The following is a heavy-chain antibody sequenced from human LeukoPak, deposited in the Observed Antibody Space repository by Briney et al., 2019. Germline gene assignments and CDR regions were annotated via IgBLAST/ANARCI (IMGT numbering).Heavy chain of an antibody. CDR3: AGDSGRHHYYYYYMDV. D-gene: IGHD1-26*01. Sequence: SETLSLTCTVSGGSISSGSYYWSWIRRPAGKGLEWIGRIYTSGSTNYNPSLKSRVTISVDTSKNQFSLKLSSVTAADTAVYYCAGDSGRHHYYYYYMDVWGKGTTVTVSS. V-gene: IGHV4-61*02. CDR1: GGSISSGSYY. J-gene: IGHJ6*03. CDR2: IYTSGST.